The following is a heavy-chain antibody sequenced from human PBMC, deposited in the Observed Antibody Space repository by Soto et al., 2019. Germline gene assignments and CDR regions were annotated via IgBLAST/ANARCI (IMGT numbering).Heavy chain of an antibody. D-gene: IGHD1-20*01. CDR1: GFTFSSYG. V-gene: IGHV3-30*18. J-gene: IGHJ4*02. Sequence: GGSLRLSCAASGFTFSSYGMHWVRQAPGKGLEWVAVISYDGSNKYYADSVKGRFTISRDNSKNTLYLQMNSLRAEDTAVYYCAKDLITGTDLLDYWGQGTLVTVS. CDR3: AKDLITGTDLLDY. CDR2: ISYDGSNK.